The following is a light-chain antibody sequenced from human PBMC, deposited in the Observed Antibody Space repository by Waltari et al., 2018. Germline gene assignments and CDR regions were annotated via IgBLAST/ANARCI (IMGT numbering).Light chain of an antibody. CDR1: QSVLYSSDNKNY. V-gene: IGKV4-1*01. CDR3: QQYYSIPYT. CDR2: WAS. J-gene: IGKJ2*01. Sequence: DIVMTQSPDSLAVSLGERATINCKSRQSVLYSSDNKNYLAWYQQKPGQPPKLLIYWASTRESGVPDRFSGSGSGTDFTLTISRLQAEDVAVYYCQQYYSIPYTFGQGTKLEIK.